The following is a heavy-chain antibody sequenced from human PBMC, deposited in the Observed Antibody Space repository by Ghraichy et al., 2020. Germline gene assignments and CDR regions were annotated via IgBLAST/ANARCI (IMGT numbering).Heavy chain of an antibody. J-gene: IGHJ6*03. CDR3: ARDEAIDYYDFWSGYPAGYMDV. D-gene: IGHD3-3*01. CDR1: GFTFSSYS. V-gene: IGHV3-48*01. Sequence: GGSLRLSCAASGFTFSSYSMNWVRQAPGKGLEWVSYISSSSSTIYYADSVKGRFTISRDNAKNSLYLQMNSLRAEDTAVYYFARDEAIDYYDFWSGYPAGYMDVWGKGTTVTVSS. CDR2: ISSSSSTI.